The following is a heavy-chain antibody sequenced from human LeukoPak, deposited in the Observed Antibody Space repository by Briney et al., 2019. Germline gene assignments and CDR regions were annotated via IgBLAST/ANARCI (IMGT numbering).Heavy chain of an antibody. V-gene: IGHV1-69*05. CDR1: GDTLSTHA. J-gene: IGHJ4*02. CDR2: ILPVSASA. CDR3: ARVADLEVPEPFFDL. D-gene: IGHD2-2*01. Sequence: ASVKVSCKASGDTLSTHAICWVRQAPGQGLEWLGGILPVSASANYAQKFQGRVSITTDESSTTCYMQLSSLRPEDTAVYYCARVADLEVPEPFFDLWGQGTLVTVSS.